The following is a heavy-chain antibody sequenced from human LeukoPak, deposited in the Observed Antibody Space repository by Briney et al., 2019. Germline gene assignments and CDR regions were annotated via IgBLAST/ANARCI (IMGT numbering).Heavy chain of an antibody. CDR3: AGLLIKAAAGTKNDY. V-gene: IGHV4-34*01. Sequence: SETLSLTCGVSGVSFSSHYWTWLRQPPGKGLEWIGEINPRGSTNYNPSLKSRVTISVDTSKNQFSLKLSSVTAADTAVYYCAGLLIKAAAGTKNDYWGQGTLVTVSS. J-gene: IGHJ4*02. D-gene: IGHD6-13*01. CDR2: INPRGST. CDR1: GVSFSSHY.